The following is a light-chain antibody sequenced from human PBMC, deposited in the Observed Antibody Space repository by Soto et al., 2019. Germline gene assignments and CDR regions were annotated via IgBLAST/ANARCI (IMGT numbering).Light chain of an antibody. CDR3: QQANSFPLT. J-gene: IGKJ4*01. V-gene: IGKV1-12*01. CDR2: ATS. Sequence: DIQMTQSPSFVSASVGGRVTITCRASQDISSWLVWYQQKPGKAPKLLIHATSGLQSGVPSRFSGSGSGTDFTLTISNLQSEDFATYYCQQANSFPLTFGGGTKVEIK. CDR1: QDISSW.